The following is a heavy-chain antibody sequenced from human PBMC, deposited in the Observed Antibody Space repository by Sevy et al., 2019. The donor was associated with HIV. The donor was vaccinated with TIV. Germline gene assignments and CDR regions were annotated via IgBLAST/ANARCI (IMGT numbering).Heavy chain of an antibody. V-gene: IGHV3-23*01. D-gene: IGHD3-22*01. J-gene: IGHJ6*03. CDR2: ISGSGTRT. CDR1: GFSFDSYG. CDR3: AKWGGGHYDPDEIGYYFYYYNMDV. Sequence: GGSLRLSCAVSGFSFDSYGMTWVRQAPGKGLEWVSGISGSGTRTYYADSVKGRFIISRDNSKKTRYLQMNSLRSEDTAIYYCAKWGGGHYDPDEIGYYFYYYNMDVWGKGTTVTVSS.